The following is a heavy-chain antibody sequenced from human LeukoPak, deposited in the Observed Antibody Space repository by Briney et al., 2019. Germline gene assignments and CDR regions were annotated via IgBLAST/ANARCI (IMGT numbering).Heavy chain of an antibody. V-gene: IGHV3-48*03. CDR3: ARDEGDRAGWDYDYYGMDV. Sequence: GGSLRLSCAASGFTFSSYEMNWVRQAPGKGLEWVSYISSSGSTIYYADSVKGRFTISRDNAKNSLYLQMNSLRAEDTAVYYCARDEGDRAGWDYDYYGMDVWGKGTTVTVSS. CDR2: ISSSGSTI. D-gene: IGHD2-21*02. CDR1: GFTFSSYE. J-gene: IGHJ6*04.